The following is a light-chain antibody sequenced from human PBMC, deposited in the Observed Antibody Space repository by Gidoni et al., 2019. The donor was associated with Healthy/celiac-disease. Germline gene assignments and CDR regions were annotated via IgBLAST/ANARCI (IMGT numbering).Light chain of an antibody. V-gene: IGKV3-20*01. Sequence: EIVLTQSPGTLSLSPGERATLSCRASQSVSSSYLAWYQQKPGQAPRLLIYGASSRATGIPDRFSGRWSGTDFTLTISRLESEDFSVYYCQQYGSSPMCSFGQGTKLEIK. CDR3: QQYGSSPMCS. J-gene: IGKJ2*04. CDR1: QSVSSSY. CDR2: GAS.